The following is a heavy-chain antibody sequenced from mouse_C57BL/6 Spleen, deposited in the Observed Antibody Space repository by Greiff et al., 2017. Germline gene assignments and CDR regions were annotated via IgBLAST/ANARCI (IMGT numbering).Heavy chain of an antibody. CDR3: ARRAQATWMDY. D-gene: IGHD3-2*02. CDR2: ISSGSSTI. V-gene: IGHV5-17*01. J-gene: IGHJ4*01. Sequence: DVMLVESGGGLVKPGGSLKLSCAASGFTFSDYGMHWVRQAPEKGLEWVAYISSGSSTIYYADTVKGRFTISRDNAKNTLFLQMTSLRSEDTAMYYCARRAQATWMDYWGQGTSVTVSS. CDR1: GFTFSDYG.